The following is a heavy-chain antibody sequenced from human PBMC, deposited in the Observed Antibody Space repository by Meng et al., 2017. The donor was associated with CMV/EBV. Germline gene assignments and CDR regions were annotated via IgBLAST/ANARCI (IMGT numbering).Heavy chain of an antibody. Sequence: SNWWSGVRQPPGKGLEWIGEIYHSGSTNYNPSLKSRVTISVDKSKNQFSLKLSSVTAADTAVYYCARGKDCSSTSCYLKGYNWFDPWGQGTLVTSPQ. CDR2: IYHSGST. J-gene: IGHJ5*02. CDR3: ARGKDCSSTSCYLKGYNWFDP. CDR1: SNW. D-gene: IGHD2-2*01. V-gene: IGHV4-4*02.